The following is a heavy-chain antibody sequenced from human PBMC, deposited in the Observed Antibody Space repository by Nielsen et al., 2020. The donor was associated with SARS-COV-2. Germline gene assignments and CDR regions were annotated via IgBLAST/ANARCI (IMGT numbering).Heavy chain of an antibody. D-gene: IGHD6-6*01. J-gene: IGHJ6*03. CDR3: ARDKIAARQSYYYYYMDV. Sequence: WIRQPPGKGLEWIGYIYYSGSTSYNPSLKSRVTISVDTSKNQFSLKLSSVTAADTAVYYCARDKIAARQSYYYYYMDVWGKGTTVTVSS. V-gene: IGHV4-59*01. CDR2: IYYSGST.